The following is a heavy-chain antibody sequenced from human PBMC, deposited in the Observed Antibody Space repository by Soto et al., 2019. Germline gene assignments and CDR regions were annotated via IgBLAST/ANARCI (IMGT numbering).Heavy chain of an antibody. CDR2: ISWNRRSI. J-gene: IGHJ4*02. CDR1: GFTFDDYA. Sequence: EVQLVESGGGLVQPGRSPRLSCAASGFTFDDYAMHWVRQAPGKGLEWVSGISWNRRSIGYADSVRGRFTISRDNAKNSLYLQMNSLRAEDTALYYCVKDMYSGWNSLDCWGQGTLVTVSS. CDR3: VKDMYSGWNSLDC. V-gene: IGHV3-9*01. D-gene: IGHD6-19*01.